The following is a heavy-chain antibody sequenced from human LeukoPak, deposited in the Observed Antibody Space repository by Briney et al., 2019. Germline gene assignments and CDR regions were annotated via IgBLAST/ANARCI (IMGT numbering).Heavy chain of an antibody. CDR1: GFTFTTYD. Sequence: GGSLRLSCAASGFTFTTYDMHWVRQATGKGLEWVSAIGTAGDTYYPGSVKGRFTISRGNSKNTLYLQMNSLRVEDTAVYYCAKGKRGYSYGATVDYWGQGTLVTVSS. CDR2: IGTAGDT. CDR3: AKGKRGYSYGATVDY. V-gene: IGHV3-13*01. J-gene: IGHJ4*02. D-gene: IGHD5-18*01.